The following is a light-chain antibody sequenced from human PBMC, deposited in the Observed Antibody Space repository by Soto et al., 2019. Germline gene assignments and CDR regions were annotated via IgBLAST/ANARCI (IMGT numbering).Light chain of an antibody. CDR2: KAS. J-gene: IGKJ1*01. CDR3: QQYESFPRT. V-gene: IGKV1-5*03. CDR1: QSISSW. Sequence: DIQMTQSPSTLSASVGDRVTITCRASQSISSWLAWYQQKQGKAPKLLIYKASSLESGVPSRFSGSGSGTEFTLSISSLQPDDFATYYCQQYESFPRTFGQGTKVEIK.